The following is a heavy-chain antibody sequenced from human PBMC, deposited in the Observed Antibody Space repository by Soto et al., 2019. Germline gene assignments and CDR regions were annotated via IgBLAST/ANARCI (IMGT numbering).Heavy chain of an antibody. CDR3: ARESEDLTSNFDY. V-gene: IGHV3-21*01. CDR2: ISSTTNYI. Sequence: GGSLRRYCAASRFTLTRYSVKWVLHAPGKGLEWVSSISSTTNYIYYADSMKGRFTVSRDNAKNSVYLEMNSLSAEDTAVYYCARESEDLTSNFDYWGQGTLVTVSS. CDR1: RFTLTRYS. J-gene: IGHJ4*02.